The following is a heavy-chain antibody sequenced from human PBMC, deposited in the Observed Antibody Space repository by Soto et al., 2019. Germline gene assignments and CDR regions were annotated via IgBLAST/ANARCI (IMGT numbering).Heavy chain of an antibody. CDR3: ARSKGVAAGTIATNYYYYGMDV. V-gene: IGHV3-53*01. J-gene: IGHJ6*02. CDR2: IYSGGST. Sequence: GGSLRLSCAASGFTVSSNYMSWVRQAPGKGLEWVSVIYSGGSTYYADSVKGRFTISRDNSKKTLYLQMNSLRAEDTAVYYCARSKGVAAGTIATNYYYYGMDVWGQGTTVTVSS. CDR1: GFTVSSNY. D-gene: IGHD6-13*01.